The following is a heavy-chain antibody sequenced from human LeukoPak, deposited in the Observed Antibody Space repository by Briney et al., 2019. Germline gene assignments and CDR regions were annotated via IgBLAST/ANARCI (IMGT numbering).Heavy chain of an antibody. CDR2: INSDGSST. Sequence: GGSLRLPCAASGFTFSSYWMHWVRQAPGKGLVWVSRINSDGSSTSYADSVKGRFTISRDNAKNTLYLQMNSLRAEDTAVYYCARGWSGPLPDVWGQGTTVTVSS. D-gene: IGHD3-3*01. CDR3: ARGWSGPLPDV. J-gene: IGHJ6*02. CDR1: GFTFSSYW. V-gene: IGHV3-74*01.